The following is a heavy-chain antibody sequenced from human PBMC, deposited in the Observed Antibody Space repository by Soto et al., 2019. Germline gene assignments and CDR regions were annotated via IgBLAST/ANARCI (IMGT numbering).Heavy chain of an antibody. J-gene: IGHJ3*02. CDR2: ISGGGDGA. CDR1: GFTFSSYA. V-gene: IGHV3-23*01. CDR3: AKKGLGSLKTYCSGSGCHYAFDI. Sequence: EVQLSESGGGLVQPGGSLRLSCAASGFTFSSYAMSWVRQAPGKGLEWVSTISGGGDGAYYADSVKGHFTISRDNSKNTLYLQMNSLRAEDTAIYYCAKKGLGSLKTYCSGSGCHYAFDIWGQGTMVTVSS. D-gene: IGHD2-15*01.